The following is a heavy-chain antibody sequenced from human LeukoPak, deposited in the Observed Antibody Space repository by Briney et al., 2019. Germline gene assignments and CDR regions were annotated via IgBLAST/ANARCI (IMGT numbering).Heavy chain of an antibody. CDR2: ISSSSSYI. V-gene: IGHV3-21*01. Sequence: GGSLRLSCAASGFTFSSYWMHWVRQAPGKGLEWVSSISSSSSYIYYADSVKGRFTISRDNAKNSLYLQMNSLRAEDTAVYYCAREERLGHDAFDIWGQGTMVTVSS. D-gene: IGHD6-19*01. CDR3: AREERLGHDAFDI. CDR1: GFTFSSYW. J-gene: IGHJ3*02.